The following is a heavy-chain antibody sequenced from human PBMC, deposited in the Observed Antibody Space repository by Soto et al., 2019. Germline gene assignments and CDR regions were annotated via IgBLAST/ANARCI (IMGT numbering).Heavy chain of an antibody. D-gene: IGHD3-3*01. V-gene: IGHV3-23*01. CDR3: AKDDVDDSLYYYYGMDV. Sequence: PGGSLRLSCAASGFTFSSYAMSWVRQAPGKGLEWVSAISGSGGSTYYADSVKGRFTVSRDNSKNTLYLQMNSLRAEDTAVYYCAKDDVDDSLYYYYGMDVWGQGTTVTVSS. CDR2: ISGSGGST. J-gene: IGHJ6*02. CDR1: GFTFSSYA.